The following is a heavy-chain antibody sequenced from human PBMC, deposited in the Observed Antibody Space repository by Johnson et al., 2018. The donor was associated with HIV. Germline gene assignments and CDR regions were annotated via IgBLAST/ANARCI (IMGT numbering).Heavy chain of an antibody. Sequence: VQVLESGGGVVQPGRSLRLSCAASGFTFRSYAMHWVRQTPGKGLEWVAVVSYHGSNKYYADSVKGRFTISRDNSKNTRYMQMNSLRAEDTAVYYCARERYGSQAIDGFDIWGQGTMVTVSS. CDR3: ARERYGSQAIDGFDI. V-gene: IGHV3-30-3*01. CDR2: VSYHGSNK. J-gene: IGHJ3*02. CDR1: GFTFRSYA. D-gene: IGHD2-15*01.